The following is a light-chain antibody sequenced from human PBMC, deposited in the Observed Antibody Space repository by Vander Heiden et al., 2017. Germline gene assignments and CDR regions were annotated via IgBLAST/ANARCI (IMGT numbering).Light chain of an antibody. CDR2: DDS. Sequence: SLVLTQPPSGSVAPGQTARITCGGNDIGGKRAHWYQQKPGQAPVLVVYDDSSRPSGIPERFSGSNSGNTATLTISRLEAGDEADYYCQIWDNSSERVIFGGGTKLTVL. CDR1: DIGGKR. CDR3: QIWDNSSERVI. J-gene: IGLJ2*01. V-gene: IGLV3-21*02.